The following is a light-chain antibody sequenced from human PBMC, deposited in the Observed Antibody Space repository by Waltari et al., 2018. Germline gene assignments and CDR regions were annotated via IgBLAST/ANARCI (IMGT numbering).Light chain of an antibody. CDR2: RNN. CDR3: AAWDDSLRANL. CDR1: NSNIGGDF. V-gene: IGLV1-47*01. J-gene: IGLJ1*01. Sequence: QSVLTQPPSASGTPGQTVTISCSGSNSNIGGDFVYWYQQIPGTAPKLLIDRNNQRPSGVPDRFSGSKSGTSSSLAISGLRSEDEADYYCAAWDDSLRANLFGTGTKVTVL.